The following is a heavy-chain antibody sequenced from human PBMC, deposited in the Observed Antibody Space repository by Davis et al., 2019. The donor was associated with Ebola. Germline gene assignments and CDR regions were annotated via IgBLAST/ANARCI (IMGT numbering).Heavy chain of an antibody. CDR1: GFTFSGSA. CDR2: IRSKANSYAT. D-gene: IGHD4-23*01. Sequence: GGPLRLSCAASGFTFSGSAMHWIRQASGKGLEWVGRIRSKANSYATAYAASVKGRFTISRDDSKNTAYLQMNSLKTEDTAVYYCTGGNSPDYWGQGTLVTVSS. CDR3: TGGNSPDY. V-gene: IGHV3-73*01. J-gene: IGHJ4*02.